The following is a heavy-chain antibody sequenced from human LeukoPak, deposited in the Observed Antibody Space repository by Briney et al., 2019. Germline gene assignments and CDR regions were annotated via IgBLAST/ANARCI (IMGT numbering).Heavy chain of an antibody. V-gene: IGHV4-34*01. CDR1: GGSFSGYY. CDR2: INHSGST. D-gene: IGHD3-16*02. CDR3: ARLRPLFVSYRYSLDYYMDV. Sequence: PSETLSLTCAVYGGSFSGYYWSWIRQPPGKGLEWIGEINHSGSTNYNPSLKSRVTISVDTSRNQFSLKLSSVTAADTAVYYCARLRPLFVSYRYSLDYYMDVWGKGTTVTISS. J-gene: IGHJ6*03.